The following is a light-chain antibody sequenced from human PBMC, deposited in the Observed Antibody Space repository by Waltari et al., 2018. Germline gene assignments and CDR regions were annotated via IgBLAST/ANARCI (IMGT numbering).Light chain of an antibody. CDR1: QSVDNY. J-gene: IGKJ5*01. CDR2: GAS. CDR3: HQRSNWPIT. V-gene: IGKV3-11*01. Sequence: EIVLTQSPATLSLSPGERVTLSCRASQSVDNYLLWYQQKPGQTPRLLIYGASNRATGIPARFSGSGSGTDFTLTIDRLESEDFAVYYCHQRSNWPITFGQGTRLEIK.